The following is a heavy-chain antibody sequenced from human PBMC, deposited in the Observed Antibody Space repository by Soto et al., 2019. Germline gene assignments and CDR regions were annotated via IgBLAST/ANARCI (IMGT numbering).Heavy chain of an antibody. CDR1: GGSISSSNW. V-gene: IGHV4-4*02. CDR3: ARVEYYYDSSGFDP. J-gene: IGHJ5*02. Sequence: SETLSLTCAVSGGSISSSNWWSWVRQPPGKGLEWIGEIYHSGSTNYNPSLKSRVTISVDKSKNQSSLKLSSVTAADTAVYYCARVEYYYDSSGFDPWGQGTLVTVSS. CDR2: IYHSGST. D-gene: IGHD3-22*01.